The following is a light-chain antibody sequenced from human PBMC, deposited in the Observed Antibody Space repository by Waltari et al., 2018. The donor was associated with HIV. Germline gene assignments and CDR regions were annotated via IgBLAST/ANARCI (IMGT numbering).Light chain of an antibody. Sequence: DIQMTQSPSSLSASVGDRVTITCQASQDISNYLNWYQQKPGKAPKLQIYDASNLETGVPSRFSGSGSGTDFTFTISSLQPEDIATYYCQQYDNLPPRRTFGPGTKVDIK. CDR1: QDISNY. J-gene: IGKJ3*01. V-gene: IGKV1-33*01. CDR2: DAS. CDR3: QQYDNLPPRRT.